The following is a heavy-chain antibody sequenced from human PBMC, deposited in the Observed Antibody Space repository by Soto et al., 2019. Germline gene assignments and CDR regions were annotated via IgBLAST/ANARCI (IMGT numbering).Heavy chain of an antibody. V-gene: IGHV4-4*02. J-gene: IGHJ4*02. CDR3: ARGEARWENYFDY. Sequence: PSETLSLTCAVSGGSISSSNWWSWVRQPPGKGLEWIGEIYHSGSTNYNPSLKSRVTISVDKSKNQFSLKLSSVTAADTAVYYCARGEARWENYFDYWGQGNLVTVSS. CDR1: GGSISSSNW. D-gene: IGHD1-26*01. CDR2: IYHSGST.